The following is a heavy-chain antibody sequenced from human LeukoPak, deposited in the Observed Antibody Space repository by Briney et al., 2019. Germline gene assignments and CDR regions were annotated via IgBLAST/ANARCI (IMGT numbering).Heavy chain of an antibody. V-gene: IGHV1-69*02. CDR2: IIPILGIA. CDR1: GGTFSSYT. Sequence: SVKVSCKASGGTFSSYTISWVRQAPGQGLEWMGRIIPILGIANYAQKFQGRVTITADKPTSTAYMELSSLRSEDTAVYYCATGAGIAAAGPKADYWGQGTLVTVSS. J-gene: IGHJ4*02. CDR3: ATGAGIAAAGPKADY. D-gene: IGHD6-13*01.